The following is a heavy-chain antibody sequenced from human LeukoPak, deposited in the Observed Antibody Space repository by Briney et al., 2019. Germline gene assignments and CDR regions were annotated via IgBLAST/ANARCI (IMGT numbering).Heavy chain of an antibody. CDR3: ARDYSTTWSYGVDV. CDR2: IWHDESNK. J-gene: IGHJ6*02. Sequence: GGSLRLSCAASGFTFRNYGMHWVRQTPGKGLEWVAVIWHDESNKNYADSVKGRFTISRDNSKNTLYLQMNSLRAEDTAVYYCARDYSTTWSYGVDVWGQGTTVTASS. D-gene: IGHD2-2*01. V-gene: IGHV3-33*01. CDR1: GFTFRNYG.